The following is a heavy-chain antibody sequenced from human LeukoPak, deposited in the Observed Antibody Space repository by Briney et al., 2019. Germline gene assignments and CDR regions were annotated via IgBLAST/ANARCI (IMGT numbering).Heavy chain of an antibody. CDR3: ARGAGPYGDYRDY. Sequence: GGSLRLSCAASGFAFISYAMTGVRQAPGKGLECVSVISGSGGSTYYADAAKGRFTISRDNAENSLYLQMNGLRAEDTAVYYCARGAGPYGDYRDYWGQGTLVTVSS. V-gene: IGHV3-23*01. CDR2: ISGSGGST. D-gene: IGHD4-17*01. CDR1: GFAFISYA. J-gene: IGHJ4*02.